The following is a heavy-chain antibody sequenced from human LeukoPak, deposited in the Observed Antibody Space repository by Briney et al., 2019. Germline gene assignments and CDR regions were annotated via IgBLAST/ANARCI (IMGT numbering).Heavy chain of an antibody. J-gene: IGHJ4*02. CDR3: AKERSAGYNIRLFDY. CDR2: ITNSGGST. D-gene: IGHD5-24*01. V-gene: IGHV3-23*01. CDR1: GFTFKSYA. Sequence: GGSLRLSCAASGFTFKSYAMTWVRQAPGKGLECVSGITNSGGSTYYADSVKGRFTISRDNSRNTLSLQMNSLRAEDTAVYYCAKERSAGYNIRLFDYWGQGILVTVSS.